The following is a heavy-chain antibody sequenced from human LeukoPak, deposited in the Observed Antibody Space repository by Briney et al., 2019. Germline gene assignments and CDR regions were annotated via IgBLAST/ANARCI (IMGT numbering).Heavy chain of an antibody. CDR3: AKDSSRFFDWSSFTAFGLDD. Sequence: GRSLRLSCAASGFTFSSYAMHWVRQAPGKGLEWVAVISYDGRHKYYGGSVKDQFSISRDNSKSTLYLQMNRLRADDAALYYCAKDSSRFFDWSSFTAFGLDDWGQGTLVTVSS. D-gene: IGHD3-9*01. CDR2: ISYDGRHK. V-gene: IGHV3-30*04. CDR1: GFTFSSYA. J-gene: IGHJ4*02.